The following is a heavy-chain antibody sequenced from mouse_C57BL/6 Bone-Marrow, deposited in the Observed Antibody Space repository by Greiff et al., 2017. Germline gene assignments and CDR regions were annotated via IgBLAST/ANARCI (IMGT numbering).Heavy chain of an antibody. Sequence: ESGPGLVKPSQSLSLTCSVTGYSITSGYYWNWIRQFPGNKLEWMGYISYDGSNNYNQSLKNRISITRDPSKNQFFLKFNSVTTEATATLYRASGYYVLPFDYWGQGTTVTVSS. J-gene: IGHJ2*01. CDR2: ISYDGSN. CDR1: GYSITSGYY. CDR3: ASGYYVLPFDY. D-gene: IGHD2-3*01. V-gene: IGHV3-6*01.